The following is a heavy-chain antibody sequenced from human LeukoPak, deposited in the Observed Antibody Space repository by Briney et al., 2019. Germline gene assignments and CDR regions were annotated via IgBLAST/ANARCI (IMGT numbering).Heavy chain of an antibody. CDR2: ISYDGSNK. CDR1: GFTFSSYG. Sequence: GGSLRLSCAASGFTFSSYGMHWVRQAPGKGLEWVAVISYDGSNKYYADSVKGRFTISRDNSKNTLYLQMNSLRAEDTAVYYCAKDFYYDSSGYYDYWGQGTLVTVSS. V-gene: IGHV3-30*18. CDR3: AKDFYYDSSGYYDY. J-gene: IGHJ4*02. D-gene: IGHD3-22*01.